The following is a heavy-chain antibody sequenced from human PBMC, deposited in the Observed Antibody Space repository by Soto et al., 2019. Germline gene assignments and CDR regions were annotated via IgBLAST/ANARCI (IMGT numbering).Heavy chain of an antibody. Sequence: GGSLRLSCAASGFTFSSYSMNWVRQAPGKGLEWVSYISSSSSTIYYADSVKGRFTISRDNAKDSLYLQMNSLRDEDTAVSYCARDHRLDYDFWSGYGMDVWGQGTTVTVSS. CDR2: ISSSSSTI. D-gene: IGHD3-3*01. CDR1: GFTFSSYS. V-gene: IGHV3-48*02. CDR3: ARDHRLDYDFWSGYGMDV. J-gene: IGHJ6*02.